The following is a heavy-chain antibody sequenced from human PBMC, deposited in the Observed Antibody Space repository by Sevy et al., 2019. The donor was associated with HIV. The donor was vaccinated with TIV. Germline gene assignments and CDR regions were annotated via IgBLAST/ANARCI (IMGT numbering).Heavy chain of an antibody. CDR2: ISGSGGST. D-gene: IGHD3-3*01. V-gene: IGHV3-23*01. CDR3: AKAGRFLEWLLSPWYYGMDV. Sequence: GGSLRLSCAASGFTFSSYAMSWVRQAPGKGLEWVSAISGSGGSTYYADSVKGRFTISRDNSKNTLYLQMNSLRAEDTAVYYCAKAGRFLEWLLSPWYYGMDVWGQGTTVTVSS. CDR1: GFTFSSYA. J-gene: IGHJ6*02.